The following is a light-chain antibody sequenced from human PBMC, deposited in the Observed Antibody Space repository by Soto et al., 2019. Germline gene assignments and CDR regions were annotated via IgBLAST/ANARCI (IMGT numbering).Light chain of an antibody. CDR3: QQSYTPPWT. CDR1: QSISDY. Sequence: DIQMTQPPSSLSASVGDRVSITCRASQSISDYLNWYQQKPGKAPKLLIYTASSLQSGVPSRFSGRCSGTDFPLTISSLQPEDFAIYYCQQSYTPPWTFGQGTKVEIK. CDR2: TAS. J-gene: IGKJ1*01. V-gene: IGKV1-39*01.